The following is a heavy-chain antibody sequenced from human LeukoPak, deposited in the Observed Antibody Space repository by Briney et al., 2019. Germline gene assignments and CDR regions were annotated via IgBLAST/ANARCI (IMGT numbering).Heavy chain of an antibody. J-gene: IGHJ4*02. V-gene: IGHV4-61*02. CDR3: ARDKGSGNY. D-gene: IGHD1-26*01. CDR2: IYTSGST. Sequence: PSETLSLTCTVSGGSISSGSYYWSWIRQPAGKGLEWIGRIYTSGSTNYNPSLKSRVTISVDTSKNQFSLKLSSVTAADTAVYYCARDKGSGNYWGQGTLVTVSS. CDR1: GGSISSGSYY.